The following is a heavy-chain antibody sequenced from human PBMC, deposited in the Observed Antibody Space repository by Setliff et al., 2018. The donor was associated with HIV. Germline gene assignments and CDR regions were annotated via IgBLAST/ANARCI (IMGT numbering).Heavy chain of an antibody. CDR1: GGSINSFY. CDR3: ARDRTGYGDSKDY. D-gene: IGHD4-17*01. Sequence: SETLSLTCTVSGGSINSFYWNWVRRPAGRGLEWIGRIFASGNTNYNPSLKSRVTMSVDTSKNQCSLNLNSVTAADTAVYYCARDRTGYGDSKDYWGQGKLVTVSS. J-gene: IGHJ4*02. CDR2: IFASGNT. V-gene: IGHV4-4*07.